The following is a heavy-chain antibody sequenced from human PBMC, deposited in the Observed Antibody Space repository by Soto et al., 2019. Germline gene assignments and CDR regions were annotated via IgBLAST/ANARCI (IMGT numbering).Heavy chain of an antibody. CDR1: GYTFTSYA. V-gene: IGHV1-3*01. J-gene: IGHJ4*02. CDR3: ARDSSSWYVMGY. Sequence: ASVKVSCKASGYTFTSYAMHWVRQAPGQRLEWMGWINAGNGNTKYSQKFQGRVTITRDTSASTAYMELSSLRSEDTAVYYCARDSSSWYVMGYWGQGTLVTVYS. D-gene: IGHD6-13*01. CDR2: INAGNGNT.